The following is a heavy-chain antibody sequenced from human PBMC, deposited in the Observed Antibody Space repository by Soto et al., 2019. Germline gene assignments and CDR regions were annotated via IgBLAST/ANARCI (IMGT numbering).Heavy chain of an antibody. D-gene: IGHD3-16*02. CDR2: IYYSGST. CDR1: GGSISSYY. CDR3: ARSMITFGGVIVQYNWFDP. Sequence: SETLSLTCTVSGGSISSYYWSWIRQPPGKGLEWIGYIYYSGSTNYNPSLKSRVTISVDTSKNQFSLKLSSVTAADTAVYYCARSMITFGGVIVQYNWFDPWGQGTLVTVS. J-gene: IGHJ5*02. V-gene: IGHV4-59*08.